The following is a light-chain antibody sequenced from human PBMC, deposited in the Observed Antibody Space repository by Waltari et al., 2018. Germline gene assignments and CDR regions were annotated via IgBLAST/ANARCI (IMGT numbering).Light chain of an antibody. CDR1: SSDVGGYNY. CDR3: SSYASSGTVV. J-gene: IGLJ2*01. V-gene: IGLV2-14*01. Sequence: QSALTQPASVSGSPGQSITISCTGTSSDVGGYNYVSWYQQHPGEAPKLMIYEVTNRPSGVSNRFSGSKSANTASLTISGLRAEDEAHYSCSSYASSGTVVFGGGTKLTVL. CDR2: EVT.